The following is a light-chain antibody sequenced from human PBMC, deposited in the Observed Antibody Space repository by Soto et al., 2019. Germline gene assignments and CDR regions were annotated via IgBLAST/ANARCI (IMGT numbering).Light chain of an antibody. V-gene: IGKV2-28*01. Sequence: IVTTQSPLSLLVTPGEPASITCRSSQSLLHSNGYNYLDWYLQKPGQSPQLLINLGSNRASGVPDRFSGSGSGTDFTLKISRVEAEDVGVYYCMQPLQSWTFGQGTKVDIK. CDR2: LGS. CDR3: MQPLQSWT. J-gene: IGKJ1*01. CDR1: QSLLHSNGYNY.